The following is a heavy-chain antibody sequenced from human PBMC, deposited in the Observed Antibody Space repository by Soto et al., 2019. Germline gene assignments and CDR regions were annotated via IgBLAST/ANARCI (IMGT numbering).Heavy chain of an antibody. Sequence: QVQLVESGGGVVQPGRSLRLSCAASGFTFSSYGMHWVRQAPGKGLEWVAVISYDGSNKYYADSVKGRFTISRDNSKNTLYLQMNILRAEDTAVYYCAKGGLVGYYYYGMDVWGQGTTVTVSS. D-gene: IGHD2-8*02. V-gene: IGHV3-30*18. CDR3: AKGGLVGYYYYGMDV. J-gene: IGHJ6*02. CDR1: GFTFSSYG. CDR2: ISYDGSNK.